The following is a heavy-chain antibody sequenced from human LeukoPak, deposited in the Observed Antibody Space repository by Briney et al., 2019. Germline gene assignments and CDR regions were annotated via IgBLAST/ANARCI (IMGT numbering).Heavy chain of an antibody. CDR1: GFTFSSYA. CDR3: ARDMGESYDSSGV. D-gene: IGHD3-22*01. CDR2: ISYDGSNK. V-gene: IGHV3-30*14. Sequence: GGSLRLSCAASGFTFSSYAMHWVRQAPGKGLEWVAVISYDGSNKYYADSVKGRFTISRDNSKNTLYLQMNSLRAEDTAVYYCARDMGESYDSSGVWGQGTLVTVSS. J-gene: IGHJ4*02.